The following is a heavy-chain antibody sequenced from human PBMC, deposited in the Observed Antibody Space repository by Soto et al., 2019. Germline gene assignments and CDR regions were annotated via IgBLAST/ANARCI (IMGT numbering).Heavy chain of an antibody. CDR3: ATPGYCSGGSCYKGAAAFDI. D-gene: IGHD2-15*01. Sequence: ASVKVSCKVSGYTLTVLSMHWVRQAPGKGLGWMGGFDPEDGATIYAQKFQGRVTMTEDTATDTAYMKLSSLRSEDTAVYYCATPGYCSGGSCYKGAAAFDIWGQGTMVTVAS. CDR1: GYTLTVLS. V-gene: IGHV1-24*01. CDR2: FDPEDGAT. J-gene: IGHJ3*02.